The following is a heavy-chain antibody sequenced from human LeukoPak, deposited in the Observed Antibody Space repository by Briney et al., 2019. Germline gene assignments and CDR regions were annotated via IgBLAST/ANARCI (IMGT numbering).Heavy chain of an antibody. Sequence: SETLSLTCAVYGGSFSGYYWSWIRQPPGKGLEWIGEINHSGSTNYNPSLKSRVTISVDTSKNQFSLKLSSVTAADTAVYYCARTSGVYDFWSGYYKSDNWFDPWGQGTLVTVSS. V-gene: IGHV4-34*01. CDR1: GGSFSGYY. D-gene: IGHD3-3*01. CDR2: INHSGST. CDR3: ARTSGVYDFWSGYYKSDNWFDP. J-gene: IGHJ5*02.